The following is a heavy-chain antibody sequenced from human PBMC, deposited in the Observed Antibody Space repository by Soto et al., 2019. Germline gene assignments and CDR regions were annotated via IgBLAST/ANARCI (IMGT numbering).Heavy chain of an antibody. D-gene: IGHD6-19*01. J-gene: IGHJ6*02. V-gene: IGHV3-15*07. CDR3: TTDPPPSGWYYYYYGMDV. Sequence: LRLSCAASGFTFSSAWVNWVRQAPGKGLEWVGRIKSKTDGGTTDYAAPVKGRFTISRDDSKNTLYLQMNSLKTEDTAVYYCTTDPPPSGWYYYYYGMDVWGQGTTVTVSS. CDR1: GFTFSSAW. CDR2: IKSKTDGGTT.